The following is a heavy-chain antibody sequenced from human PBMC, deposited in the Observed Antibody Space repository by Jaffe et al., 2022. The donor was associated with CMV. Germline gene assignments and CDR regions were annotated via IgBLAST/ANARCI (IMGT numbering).Heavy chain of an antibody. Sequence: EVQLVETGGGLIQPGGSLRLSCAASGFTVSSNYMSWVRQAPGKGLEWVSVIYSGGSTYYADSVKGRFTISRDNSKNTLYLQMNSLRAEDTAVYYCARYSGYDPVQYYYYYYMDVWGKGTTVTVSS. CDR2: IYSGGST. CDR3: ARYSGYDPVQYYYYYYMDV. CDR1: GFTVSSNY. V-gene: IGHV3-53*02. J-gene: IGHJ6*03. D-gene: IGHD5-12*01.